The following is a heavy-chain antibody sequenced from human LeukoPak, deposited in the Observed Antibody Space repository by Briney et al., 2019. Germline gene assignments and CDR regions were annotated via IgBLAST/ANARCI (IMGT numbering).Heavy chain of an antibody. Sequence: PGGSLRLSCAASGFTFSTYWMNWVRQAPGKGLEWVANIKPDGRETYYVDSVKGRFTISRDNAKSSLYLQMNSLRAEDTAVYYCAKLLRDVTIYDFWGHGSLVTVSS. CDR3: AKLLRDVTIYDF. CDR1: GFTFSTYW. CDR2: IKPDGRET. J-gene: IGHJ4*01. D-gene: IGHD5-24*01. V-gene: IGHV3-7*01.